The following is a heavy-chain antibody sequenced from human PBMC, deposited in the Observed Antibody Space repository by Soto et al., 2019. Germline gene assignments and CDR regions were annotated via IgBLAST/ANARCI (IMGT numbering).Heavy chain of an antibody. Sequence: QVQLVQSGAEVKKPGASVKVSCKASGYTFTSYGISWVRQAPGQGLEWMGWISAYNGNTNYAQKLQGRVTMTTDTSTSTAYMELRSLRSDDTAVYYCARAPPIVVVPATRWFDPWGQGTLVTVSS. CDR2: ISAYNGNT. CDR3: ARAPPIVVVPATRWFDP. J-gene: IGHJ5*02. V-gene: IGHV1-18*01. D-gene: IGHD2-2*01. CDR1: GYTFTSYG.